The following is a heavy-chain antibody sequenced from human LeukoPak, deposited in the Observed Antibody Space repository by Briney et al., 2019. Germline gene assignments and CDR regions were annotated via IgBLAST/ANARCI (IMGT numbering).Heavy chain of an antibody. V-gene: IGHV3-21*01. J-gene: IGHJ4*02. CDR1: GFTFTTYW. D-gene: IGHD6-19*01. CDR3: ARPSNEGQWLVGQGVDY. CDR2: ISSSSSYI. Sequence: GGSLRLSCAASGFTFTTYWMNWVRQAPGKGLEWVSSISSSSSYIYYADSVKGRFTISRDNAKKSMYLEMNSLRAEDTAVYYCARPSNEGQWLVGQGVDYWGQGTLVTVSS.